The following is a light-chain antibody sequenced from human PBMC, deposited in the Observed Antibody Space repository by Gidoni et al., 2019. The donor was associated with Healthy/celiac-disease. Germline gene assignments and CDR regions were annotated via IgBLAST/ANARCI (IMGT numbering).Light chain of an antibody. Sequence: EIVLPQPPGTLSLSPGERATLSCRASQSVSSSYLAWYQQKPGQATRLLIYGASSRATGIPDRFSGSGSGTDFTLTISRLEPEDFAVYYCQQYGSSPLTFGGGTKVEIK. CDR2: GAS. CDR3: QQYGSSPLT. CDR1: QSVSSSY. V-gene: IGKV3-20*01. J-gene: IGKJ4*01.